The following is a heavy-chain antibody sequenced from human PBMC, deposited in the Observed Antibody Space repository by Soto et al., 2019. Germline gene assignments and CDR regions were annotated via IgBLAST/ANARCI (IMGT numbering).Heavy chain of an antibody. CDR2: MSGSSSTT. D-gene: IGHD6-13*01. V-gene: IGHV3-23*01. CDR3: AKNKERNLPRGIEF. CDR1: GLTFSNYA. Sequence: GGSLRLSCATSGLTFSNYAMCWVRQAPGGGLEWFSSMSGSSSTTYYADSVRGRFTISRDRAKNTLYLQMSSLRAEDTAVYFRAKNKERNLPRGIEFWGQRTRVTVAS. J-gene: IGHJ1*01.